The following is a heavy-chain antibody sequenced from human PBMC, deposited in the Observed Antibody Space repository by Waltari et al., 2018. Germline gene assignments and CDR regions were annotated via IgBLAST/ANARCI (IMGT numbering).Heavy chain of an antibody. Sequence: QVQLQQWGAGLLKPSETLSLTCAVYGRSFSGYYWSWIRQPPGEGLEWIGEINHSGSTNYDPSLKSRVTISVDTSKNQFSLKLSSVTAADTAVYYCARWQWQRKYYFDYWGQGTLVTVSS. J-gene: IGHJ4*02. CDR3: ARWQWQRKYYFDY. D-gene: IGHD6-19*01. CDR1: GRSFSGYY. V-gene: IGHV4-34*01. CDR2: INHSGST.